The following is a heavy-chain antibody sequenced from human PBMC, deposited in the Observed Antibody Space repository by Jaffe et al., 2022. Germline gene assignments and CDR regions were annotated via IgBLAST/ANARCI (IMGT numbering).Heavy chain of an antibody. J-gene: IGHJ5*02. D-gene: IGHD3-9*01. CDR2: INHSGST. V-gene: IGHV4-34*01. Sequence: QVQLQQWGAGLLKPSETLSLTCAVYGGSFSGYYWSWIRQPPGKGLEWIGEINHSGSTNYNPSLKSRVTISVDTSKNQFSLKLSSVTAADTAVYYCARIRYFDWIDPWGQGTLVTVSS. CDR1: GGSFSGYY. CDR3: ARIRYFDWIDP.